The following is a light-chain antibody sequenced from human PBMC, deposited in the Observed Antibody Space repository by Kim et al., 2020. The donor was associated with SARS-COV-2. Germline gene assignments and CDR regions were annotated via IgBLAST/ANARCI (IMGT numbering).Light chain of an antibody. CDR2: AAS. V-gene: IGKV1-27*01. J-gene: IGKJ1*01. CDR3: QKYDSAPWT. CDR1: QDIANY. Sequence: GSVGDGVTITCRASQDIANYLAWYQQKPGKVPKLLVYAASALKSGVPSRFSGSRSGTDFTLTISNLQPEDVATYYCQKYDSAPWTFGQGTKVDIK.